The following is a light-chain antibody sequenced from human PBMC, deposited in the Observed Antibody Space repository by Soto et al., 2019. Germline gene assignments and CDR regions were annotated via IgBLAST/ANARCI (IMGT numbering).Light chain of an antibody. Sequence: VIAHSPGTLSVSPGERATLSCRASQTIGSNLACYQQSPDQPPSLLIYGASTSATAVPAGFSGLGSGAAFALTFTYLQSEDFAVYYCQHYYSWPRTVGQGTKLDSK. J-gene: IGKJ1*01. V-gene: IGKV3-15*01. CDR2: GAS. CDR1: QTIGSN. CDR3: QHYYSWPRT.